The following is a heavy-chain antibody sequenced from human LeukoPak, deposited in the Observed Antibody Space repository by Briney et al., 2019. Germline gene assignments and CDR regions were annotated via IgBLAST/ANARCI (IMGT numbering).Heavy chain of an antibody. CDR1: GGTFSSYA. J-gene: IGHJ6*03. CDR3: ARGDRFLEWLYTTDYYYYYYMDV. D-gene: IGHD3-3*01. CDR2: IIPIFGTA. V-gene: IGHV1-69*13. Sequence: GASVKVSCKASGGTFSSYAISWVRQAPGQGLEWMGGIIPIFGTANYAQKFQGRVTITADESTSTAYMELSSLRSEDTAVYYCARGDRFLEWLYTTDYYYYYYMDVWGKGTTVTVSS.